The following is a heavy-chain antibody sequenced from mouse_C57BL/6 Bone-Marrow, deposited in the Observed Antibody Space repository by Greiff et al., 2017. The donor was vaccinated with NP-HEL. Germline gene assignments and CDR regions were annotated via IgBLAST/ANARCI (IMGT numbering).Heavy chain of an antibody. J-gene: IGHJ3*01. V-gene: IGHV5-6*02. Sequence: DVKLVESGGDLVKPGGSLKLSCAASGFTFSSYGMSWVRQTPDKRLEWVATISSGGSYTYYPDSVKGRFTISRDNAKNTLYLQMSSLKSEDTAMYYCARQERPFAYWGQGTLVTVSA. CDR3: ARQERPFAY. CDR2: ISSGGSYT. D-gene: IGHD1-2*01. CDR1: GFTFSSYG.